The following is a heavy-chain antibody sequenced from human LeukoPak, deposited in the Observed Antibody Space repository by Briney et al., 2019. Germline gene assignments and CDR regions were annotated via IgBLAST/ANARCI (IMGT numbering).Heavy chain of an antibody. Sequence: SETLSLTCTVSGGSISSYYWSWIRQPPGKGLEWLGQINHSGSTNYNPSFQSRITLSIDKSKSHFSLNLSSVTAADTAVYYCARPGSGWAYDAFDVWGQGTVVTVSS. J-gene: IGHJ3*01. CDR3: ARPGSGWAYDAFDV. D-gene: IGHD6-19*01. V-gene: IGHV4-34*01. CDR2: INHSGST. CDR1: GGSISSYY.